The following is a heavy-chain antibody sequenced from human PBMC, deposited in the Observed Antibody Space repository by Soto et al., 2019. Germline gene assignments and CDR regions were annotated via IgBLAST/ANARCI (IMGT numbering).Heavy chain of an antibody. J-gene: IGHJ4*02. Sequence: EVHLLESGGGLVHPGEYLRLSCGASGFTFSNCVMTWVRQAPGKGLEWVSCITDSGTATYYADSVRGRFTISRDNSKNTMYLQMNNLSAEDTGVYYCAKGLINGRWYAEDWGQGTLVTVSS. D-gene: IGHD6-13*01. V-gene: IGHV3-23*01. CDR2: ITDSGTAT. CDR3: AKGLINGRWYAED. CDR1: GFTFSNCV.